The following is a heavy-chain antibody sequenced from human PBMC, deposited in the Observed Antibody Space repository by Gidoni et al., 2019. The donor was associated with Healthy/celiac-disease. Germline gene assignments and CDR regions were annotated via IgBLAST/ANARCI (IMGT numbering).Heavy chain of an antibody. D-gene: IGHD6-6*01. CDR1: GFTFSSYS. CDR3: ARDLLAALYYFDY. J-gene: IGHJ4*02. Sequence: EVQLVESGGGLVKPGGSLRLSCAASGFTFSSYSMNWVRQAPGKGLEWVSSISSSSSYIYYADSVKGRFTISRDNAKNSLYLQMNSLRAEDTAVYYCARDLLAALYYFDYWGQGTLVTVSS. V-gene: IGHV3-21*01. CDR2: ISSSSSYI.